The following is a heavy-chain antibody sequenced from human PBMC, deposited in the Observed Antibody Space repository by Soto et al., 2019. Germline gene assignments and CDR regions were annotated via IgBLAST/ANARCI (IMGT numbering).Heavy chain of an antibody. V-gene: IGHV3-33*01. CDR2: IWYDGSNK. CDR3: ARGGEIQLWPHDAFDI. D-gene: IGHD5-18*01. Sequence: QTGGSLRLSCAASGFTFSSYGMHWVRQAPGKGLEWVAVIWYDGSNKYYADSVKGRFTISRDNSKNTLYLQMNSLRAEDTAVYYCARGGEIQLWPHDAFDIWGQGTMVTVSS. J-gene: IGHJ3*02. CDR1: GFTFSSYG.